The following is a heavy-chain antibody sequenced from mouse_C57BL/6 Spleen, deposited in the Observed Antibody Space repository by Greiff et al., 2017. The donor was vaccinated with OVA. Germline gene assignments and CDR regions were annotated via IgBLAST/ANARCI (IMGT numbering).Heavy chain of an antibody. CDR3: ASTATDGYFDV. J-gene: IGHJ1*03. D-gene: IGHD1-2*01. V-gene: IGHV1-82*01. Sequence: VQLQESGPELVKPGASVKISCKASGYAFSSSWMNWVKQRPGKGLEWIGRIYPGDGGPNYNGKFKGKATLTADKSSSTAYMQRSSRTSEDSAVYFCASTATDGYFDVWGTGTTVTVSS. CDR2: IYPGDGGP. CDR1: GYAFSSSW.